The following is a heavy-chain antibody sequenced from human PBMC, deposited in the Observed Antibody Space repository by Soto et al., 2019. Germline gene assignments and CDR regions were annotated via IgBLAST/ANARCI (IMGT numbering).Heavy chain of an antibody. CDR2: IYYSGST. Sequence: SETLSLTCTVSGGSISSSSYYWGWIRQPPGKGLEWIGSIYYSGSTYYNPSLKSRVTISVDTSKNQFSLKLSSVTAADTAVYYCARHPETDIVVVPAATVDYWGQGTLVTVSS. D-gene: IGHD2-2*01. CDR1: GGSISSSSYY. V-gene: IGHV4-39*01. J-gene: IGHJ4*02. CDR3: ARHPETDIVVVPAATVDY.